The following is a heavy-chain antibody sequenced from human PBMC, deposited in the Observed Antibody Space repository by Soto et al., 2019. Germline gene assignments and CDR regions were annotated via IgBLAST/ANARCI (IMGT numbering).Heavy chain of an antibody. V-gene: IGHV4-4*07. Sequence: PSETLCLTCTVSGGSMNDYYWSWIRQPAGKGLEWIGRIFTSGNTNYNPSLRSRLTMSVDTSTNQVSLRLTSVTAADTAVYYCASGRLVSRYYGLDVWGQGTTVTVSS. D-gene: IGHD6-6*01. J-gene: IGHJ6*02. CDR2: IFTSGNT. CDR3: ASGRLVSRYYGLDV. CDR1: GGSMNDYY.